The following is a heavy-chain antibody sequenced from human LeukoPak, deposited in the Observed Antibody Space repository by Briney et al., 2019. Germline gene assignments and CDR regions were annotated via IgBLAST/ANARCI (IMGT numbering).Heavy chain of an antibody. D-gene: IGHD3-10*01. Sequence: PGGSLRLSCAASGFTFSSYAMSWVRQAPGKGLEWVSAISGSGGSTYYADSVKGRFTISRDNSKNTLYLQVNSLRAEDTAVYYCAKVRSRLLWFGEEDYWGQGTLVTVSS. J-gene: IGHJ4*02. CDR2: ISGSGGST. V-gene: IGHV3-23*01. CDR3: AKVRSRLLWFGEEDY. CDR1: GFTFSSYA.